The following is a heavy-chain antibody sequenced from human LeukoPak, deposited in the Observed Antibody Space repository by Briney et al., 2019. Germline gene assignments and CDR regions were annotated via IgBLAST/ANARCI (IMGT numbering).Heavy chain of an antibody. CDR1: GYTFTDYY. CDR3: ARDRPDSSGSYFDY. V-gene: IGHV1-2*02. CDR2: INPKNGGT. D-gene: IGHD3-22*01. Sequence: ASVTVSCKASGYTFTDYYMHWVRQAPGQGLEWMGWINPKNGGTNYAQKLQGRVTMTTDTSTSTAYMELRSLRSDDTAVYYCARDRPDSSGSYFDYWGQGTLVTVSS. J-gene: IGHJ4*02.